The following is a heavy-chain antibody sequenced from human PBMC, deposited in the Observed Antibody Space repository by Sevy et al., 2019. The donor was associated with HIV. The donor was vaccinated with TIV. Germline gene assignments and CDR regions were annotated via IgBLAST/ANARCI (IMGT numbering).Heavy chain of an antibody. Sequence: GSLRLSCAASGFTFSSYAMHWVRQAPGKGLEWVAVISYDGSNKYYADSVKGRFTISRDNSKNTLYLQMNSLRAEDTAVYYCARARAAMVTGGFDYWGQGTLVTVSS. J-gene: IGHJ4*02. V-gene: IGHV3-30-3*01. CDR1: GFTFSSYA. D-gene: IGHD5-18*01. CDR2: ISYDGSNK. CDR3: ARARAAMVTGGFDY.